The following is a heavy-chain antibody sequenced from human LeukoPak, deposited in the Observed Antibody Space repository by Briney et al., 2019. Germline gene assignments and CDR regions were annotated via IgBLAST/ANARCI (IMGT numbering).Heavy chain of an antibody. CDR1: GYSISSGYY. J-gene: IGHJ4*02. V-gene: IGHV4-38-2*01. CDR2: IYHSGGT. CDR3: ARLYREGYSYGFPHYFDY. D-gene: IGHD5-18*01. Sequence: SETLSLTCAVSGYSISSGYYWGWIRQPPGKGLEWIGSIYHSGGTYYNPSLKSRVTISVDTSKNQFSLKLSSVTAADTAVYYCARLYREGYSYGFPHYFDYWGQGTLVTVS.